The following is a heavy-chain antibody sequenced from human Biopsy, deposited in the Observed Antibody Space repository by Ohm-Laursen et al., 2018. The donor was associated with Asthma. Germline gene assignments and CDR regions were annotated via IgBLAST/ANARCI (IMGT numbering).Heavy chain of an antibody. V-gene: IGHV4-59*01. CDR2: VHSTGST. J-gene: IGHJ4*02. Sequence: SETLSLTCTVSPGSINDSYWNWIRQFPGKGLEWIGYVHSTGSTRFNPSLKSRLTISVDTSVDQVSLKLTSVTAADTAVYYCVRATSTWSQSGPHYFDHWGQGTPVTVSP. CDR1: PGSINDSY. CDR3: VRATSTWSQSGPHYFDH. D-gene: IGHD6-13*01.